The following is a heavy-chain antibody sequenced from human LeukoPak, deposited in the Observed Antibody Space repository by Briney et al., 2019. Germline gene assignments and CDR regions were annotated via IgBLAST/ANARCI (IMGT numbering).Heavy chain of an antibody. Sequence: GGSLRLSCAASGFTVSSNYMSWVRQAPGKGLEWVSAISGSGGTTYYADSVKGRFTISRDNSKNTLYLQINSLRAEDTAVYYCAKDHLPGIVVADRDYWGQGTLVTVSS. CDR1: GFTVSSNY. J-gene: IGHJ4*02. D-gene: IGHD6-19*01. CDR3: AKDHLPGIVVADRDY. V-gene: IGHV3-23*01. CDR2: ISGSGGTT.